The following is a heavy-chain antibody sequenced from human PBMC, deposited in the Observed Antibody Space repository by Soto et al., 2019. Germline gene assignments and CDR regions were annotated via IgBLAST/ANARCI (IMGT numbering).Heavy chain of an antibody. CDR1: GGSISSSSYY. Sequence: SETLSLTCTVSGGSISSSSYYWGWIRQPPGKGLEWIGSIYYSGSTYYNPSLKSRVTISVDTSKNQFSLKLSSVTAADTAVYYCASQGWETFGELWNDDYWGQGTLVTVSS. J-gene: IGHJ4*02. CDR2: IYYSGST. V-gene: IGHV4-39*01. D-gene: IGHD3-10*01. CDR3: ASQGWETFGELWNDDY.